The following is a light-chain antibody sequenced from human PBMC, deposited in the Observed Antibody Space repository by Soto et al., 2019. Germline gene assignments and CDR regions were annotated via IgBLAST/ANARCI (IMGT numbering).Light chain of an antibody. CDR3: QSYDSSLSGSV. Sequence: QSALTQPASVSGSPGQSITISCTGTSGDVGGYKFVSWYQQHPGKVPKLMIYEVSIRPSGVSSRFSGSKSGNTASLTISGLQPEDEADYYCQSYDSSLSGSVFGTGTKLTVL. CDR2: EVS. V-gene: IGLV2-14*03. CDR1: SGDVGGYKF. J-gene: IGLJ1*01.